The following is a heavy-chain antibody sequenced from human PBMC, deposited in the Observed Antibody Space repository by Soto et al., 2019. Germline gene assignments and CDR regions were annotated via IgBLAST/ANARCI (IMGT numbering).Heavy chain of an antibody. Sequence: PGESLKISCKGSGYSFTSYWISWVRQMPGKGLEWMGRIDPSDSYTNYSPSFQGHVTISADKSISTAYLQWSSLKASDTAMYYCARHRHPAPSSGWYEDYYFDYWGQGTLVTVSS. D-gene: IGHD6-19*01. J-gene: IGHJ4*02. CDR1: GYSFTSYW. V-gene: IGHV5-10-1*01. CDR3: ARHRHPAPSSGWYEDYYFDY. CDR2: IDPSDSYT.